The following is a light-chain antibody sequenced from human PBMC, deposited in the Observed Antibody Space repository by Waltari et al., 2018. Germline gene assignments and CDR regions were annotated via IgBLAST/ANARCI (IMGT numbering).Light chain of an antibody. CDR1: ALPKKY. Sequence: SYELTQPLSVSVSPGQTARITCSGDALPKKYAYGYQQKPGQAPVLVIYKGSERPSGIPARVSGSSSGTTVTLTISGVQAEDEADYYCQSADSSGNTYVFGIGTKVTVL. V-gene: IGLV3-25*02. CDR2: KGS. CDR3: QSADSSGNTYV. J-gene: IGLJ1*01.